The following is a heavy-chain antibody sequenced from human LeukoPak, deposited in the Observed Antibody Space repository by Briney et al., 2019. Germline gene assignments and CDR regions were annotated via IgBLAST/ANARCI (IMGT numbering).Heavy chain of an antibody. J-gene: IGHJ5*02. D-gene: IGHD3-22*01. CDR3: AGDNFYYDSSGYSNWFDP. V-gene: IGHV4-34*01. Sequence: SETLSLTCAVYGGSFSGYYWSWIRQPPGKGLEWIGEINHSGSTNYNPSLKSRVTISVDTSKNQFSLKLSSVTAADTAVYYCAGDNFYYDSSGYSNWFDPWGQGTLVTVSS. CDR2: INHSGST. CDR1: GGSFSGYY.